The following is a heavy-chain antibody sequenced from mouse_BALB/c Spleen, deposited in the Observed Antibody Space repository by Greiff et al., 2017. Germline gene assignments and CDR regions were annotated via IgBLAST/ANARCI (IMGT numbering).Heavy chain of an antibody. J-gene: IGHJ4*01. V-gene: IGHV5-17*02. D-gene: IGHD2-4*01. Sequence: EVKLMESGGGLVQPGGSRKLSCAASGFTFSSFGMHWVRQAPEKGLEWVAYISSGSSTIYYADTVKGRFTISRDNPKNTLFLQMTSLRSEDTAMYYCARSPTMITQYAMDYWGQGTSVTVSS. CDR3: ARSPTMITQYAMDY. CDR1: GFTFSSFG. CDR2: ISSGSSTI.